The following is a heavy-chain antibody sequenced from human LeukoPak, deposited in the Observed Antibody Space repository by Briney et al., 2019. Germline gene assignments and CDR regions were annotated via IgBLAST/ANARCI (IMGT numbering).Heavy chain of an antibody. D-gene: IGHD2-2*01. CDR1: GYTFTGYY. CDR3: ARANPLYCSSTTCLFDY. J-gene: IGHJ4*02. CDR2: INPNSGDT. V-gene: IGHV1-2*06. Sequence: ASLKVSCKASGYTFTGYYMHWVRQAPGQGFEWMGRINPNSGDTNYAQKFQGRVTMTRDTSISTAHMELSRLRSDDTAVYYCARANPLYCSSTTCLFDYWGQGTLVTVSS.